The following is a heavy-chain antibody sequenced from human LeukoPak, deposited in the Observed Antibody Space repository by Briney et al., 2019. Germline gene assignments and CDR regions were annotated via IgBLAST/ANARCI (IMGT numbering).Heavy chain of an antibody. CDR1: GGSFSGYY. V-gene: IGHV4-34*01. D-gene: IGHD3-3*01. Sequence: PSETLSPTCAVYGGSFSGYYWSWIRQPPGKGLEWIGEINHSGSTNYNPSLKSRVTISVDTSKNQFSLKLSSVTAADTAVYYCARGGDFWSGRNWFDPWGQGTLVTVSS. J-gene: IGHJ5*02. CDR2: INHSGST. CDR3: ARGGDFWSGRNWFDP.